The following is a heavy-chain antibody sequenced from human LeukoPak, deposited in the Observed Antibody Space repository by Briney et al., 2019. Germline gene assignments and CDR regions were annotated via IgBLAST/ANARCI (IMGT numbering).Heavy chain of an antibody. CDR1: GFTLSSYA. D-gene: IGHD3-22*01. CDR2: ISSNGGST. J-gene: IGHJ4*02. CDR3: ARAPGYYDSSGYI. Sequence: GGSLRLSCAASGFTLSSYAMHWVRQAPGKGLEYVSAISSNGGSTYYADSVKGRFTISRDNSKNTLYLQMGSLRAEDMAVYYCARAPGYYDSSGYIWGQGTLVTVSS. V-gene: IGHV3-64*02.